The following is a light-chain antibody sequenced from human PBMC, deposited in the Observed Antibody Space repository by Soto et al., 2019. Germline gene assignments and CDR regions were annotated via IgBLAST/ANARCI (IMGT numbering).Light chain of an antibody. Sequence: DIQLTQSPSFLSASVGDRVTITCRASQGISSYLAWYQQKPGKAPKLLIYAASTLQSGVPLRFSGSGSGTSFTPTISSLQPEDFATYYCQQLLSYPITFGQGTRLEIK. CDR1: QGISSY. CDR3: QQLLSYPIT. CDR2: AAS. J-gene: IGKJ5*01. V-gene: IGKV1-9*01.